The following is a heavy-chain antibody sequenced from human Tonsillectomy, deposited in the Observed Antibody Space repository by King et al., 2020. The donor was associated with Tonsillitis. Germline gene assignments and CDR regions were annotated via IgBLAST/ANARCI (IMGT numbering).Heavy chain of an antibody. CDR2: IKQDGSET. CDR1: GFTFSANW. J-gene: IGHJ4*02. V-gene: IGHV3-7*04. Sequence: VQQVQSGGGLVQPGGSLRLSCGASGFTFSANWMGWVRQAPGKGLEWGATIKQDGSETYNVDSVKGRFAISRDNAKNSQYLQMNSLRVEDTALYYCVRGPHYGDRSDYFDLWGQGTLVTVSS. D-gene: IGHD4/OR15-4a*01. CDR3: VRGPHYGDRSDYFDL.